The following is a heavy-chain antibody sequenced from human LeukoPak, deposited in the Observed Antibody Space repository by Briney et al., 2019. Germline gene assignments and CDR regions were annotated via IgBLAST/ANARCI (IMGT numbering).Heavy chain of an antibody. CDR3: ARHLNSSSWLVYFDY. V-gene: IGHV3-7*01. CDR1: GFTFSSYW. J-gene: IGHJ4*02. D-gene: IGHD6-13*01. CDR2: IKQDGSEK. Sequence: GGSLRLSCAASGFTFSSYWMSWVRQAPGKGLEWVANIKQDGSEKYYVDSVKGRFTISRDNAKNSLYLQMNSLRAEDTAVYYCARHLNSSSWLVYFDYWGQGTLVTVSS.